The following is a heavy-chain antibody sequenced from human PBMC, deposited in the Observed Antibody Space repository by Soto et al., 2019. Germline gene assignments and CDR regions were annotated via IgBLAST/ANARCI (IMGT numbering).Heavy chain of an antibody. Sequence: EVQLVESGGSVIRPGGSLRLSCGASGFTFDDYGMNWVRQTPDKGLEWVSVMNWSGDDSRDGDSGKGRFIVSRANHKNSLYMEMNRLRVDDTALYFCERNRRGGGYPFAFWGRGTLVTVSS. CDR1: GFTFDDYG. D-gene: IGHD5-18*01. J-gene: IGHJ4*02. CDR2: MNWSGDDS. CDR3: ERNRRGGGYPFAF. V-gene: IGHV3-20*04.